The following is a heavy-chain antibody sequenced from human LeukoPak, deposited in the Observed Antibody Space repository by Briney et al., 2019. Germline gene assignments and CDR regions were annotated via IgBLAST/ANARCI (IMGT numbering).Heavy chain of an antibody. J-gene: IGHJ4*02. CDR1: GFTFSSYS. CDR2: IWYDGSNK. D-gene: IGHD4-11*01. CDR3: ARGKAPGPTVTNQPFDY. V-gene: IGHV3-33*08. Sequence: PGGSLRLSCAASGFTFSSYSMNWVRQAPGKGLEWVAVIWYDGSNKYYADSVKGRFTISRDNSKNTLYLQMNSLRAEDTAVYYCARGKAPGPTVTNQPFDYWGQGTLVTVSS.